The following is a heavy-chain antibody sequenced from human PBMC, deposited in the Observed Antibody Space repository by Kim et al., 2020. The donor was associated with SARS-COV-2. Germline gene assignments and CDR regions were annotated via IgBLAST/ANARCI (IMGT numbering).Heavy chain of an antibody. CDR1: GFPFISYA. Sequence: SLILSFSASGFPFISYAMSLVLQAPGKGLEWVSTISNRESGDYPHYANSVKGRFTISRDNSKSTLYLQMNSLRAEDTAVYYCVRDPTYNYAYWGQGPL. J-gene: IGHJ4*02. D-gene: IGHD5-18*01. CDR2: ISNRESGDYP. V-gene: IGHV3-23*01. CDR3: VRDPTYNYAY.